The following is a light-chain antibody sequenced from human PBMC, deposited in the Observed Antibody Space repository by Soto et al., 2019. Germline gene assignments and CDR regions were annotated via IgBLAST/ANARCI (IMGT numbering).Light chain of an antibody. CDR2: GAS. CDR1: QQVLCRSNNKNY. CDR3: QQYYTTQT. J-gene: IGKJ1*01. Sequence: DVMLTTSPHSPLLSPGERTTTNCNCTQQVLCRSNNKNYLAWYQQKPGQPPKLIIYGASTRESGVPDRFSGSGSGTDFTLTISRLQDEDAAVYYCQQYYTTQTFGRGTKVDIK. V-gene: IGKV4-1*01.